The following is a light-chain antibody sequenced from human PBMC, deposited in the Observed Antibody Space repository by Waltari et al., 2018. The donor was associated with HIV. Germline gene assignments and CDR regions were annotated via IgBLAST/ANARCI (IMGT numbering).Light chain of an antibody. CDR1: SSDVGGYNY. CDR2: DVS. CDR3: SSYTSSSTYV. J-gene: IGLJ1*01. Sequence: QSALTQPASVSGSPGQSITISCTGTSSDVGGYNYVSWFQQHPGKAPKPMIYDVSERPSGVSNRFSGSKSGNTASLTISGLQAEDEADYYCSSYTSSSTYVFGTGTKVTVL. V-gene: IGLV2-14*01.